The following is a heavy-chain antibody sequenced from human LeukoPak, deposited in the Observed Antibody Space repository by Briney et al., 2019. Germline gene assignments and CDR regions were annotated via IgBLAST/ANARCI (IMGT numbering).Heavy chain of an antibody. J-gene: IGHJ3*02. D-gene: IGHD3-22*01. CDR1: GYTFTSYG. V-gene: IGHV1-18*01. CDR3: ARDRYYDSSGYPYDAFDI. Sequence: GASVKVSCKASGYTFTSYGISWVRQAPGQGLEWMGWISAYNGNTNYAQKLQGRVTMTTDTSTSTAYMELRSLRSDDTAVYYCARDRYYDSSGYPYDAFDIWGQGTMVTVSS. CDR2: ISAYNGNT.